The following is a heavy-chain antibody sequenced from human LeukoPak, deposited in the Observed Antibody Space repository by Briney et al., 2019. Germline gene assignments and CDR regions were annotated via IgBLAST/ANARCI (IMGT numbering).Heavy chain of an antibody. V-gene: IGHV3-23*01. J-gene: IGHJ4*02. CDR1: GFTLSNYV. CDR3: AKLWFGDLSRGQAKFDY. CDR2: ISDSGGHT. D-gene: IGHD3-16*01. Sequence: PGGSLRLSCAASGFTLSNYVINWVRQAPGKGLEWVSTISDSGGHTYYADSVKGRFTISRDNSNKMIFLQMDSLRVEDTAVYYCAKLWFGDLSRGQAKFDYWGQGTLDTVSA.